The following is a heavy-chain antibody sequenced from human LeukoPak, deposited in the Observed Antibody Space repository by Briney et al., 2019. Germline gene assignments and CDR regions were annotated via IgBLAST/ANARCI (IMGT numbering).Heavy chain of an antibody. D-gene: IGHD5-12*01. J-gene: IGHJ4*02. CDR1: GGSIGSYY. CDR2: IYYSGST. CDR3: ARRLGYSGYDYLFDY. Sequence: PSETLSLTCTVSGGSIGSYYWSWIRQPPGKGLEWIGYIYYSGSTNYNPSLKSRVTISVDTSKNQFSLKLSSVTAADTAVYYCARRLGYSGYDYLFDYWGQGTLVTVSS. V-gene: IGHV4-59*08.